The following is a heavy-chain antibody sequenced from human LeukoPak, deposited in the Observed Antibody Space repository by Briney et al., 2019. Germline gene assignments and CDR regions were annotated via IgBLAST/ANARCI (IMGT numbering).Heavy chain of an antibody. Sequence: ASVKVSCKASGYTFTSHAIYWVRQAPGQRLEWMGWINAGNGNTKYSQKFQGRVTITRDTSASTAYMELSSLRSEDTAVYYCARDGTLGATCFDYWGQGTLITVSS. D-gene: IGHD1-26*01. CDR1: GYTFTSHA. V-gene: IGHV1-3*01. J-gene: IGHJ4*02. CDR2: INAGNGNT. CDR3: ARDGTLGATCFDY.